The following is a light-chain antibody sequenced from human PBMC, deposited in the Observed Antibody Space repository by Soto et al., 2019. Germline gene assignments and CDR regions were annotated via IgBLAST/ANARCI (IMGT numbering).Light chain of an antibody. CDR2: LNSDGSH. Sequence: QPVLTQSPSASASLGASVKLTCTLSSGHSSYAIAWHQQQPEKGPRYLMKLNSDGSHNKGDGIPDRFSGSGSGAERYLTISSLQSEDEADYYCQTWGTGIVVFGGGTKLTVL. J-gene: IGLJ2*01. V-gene: IGLV4-69*01. CDR3: QTWGTGIVV. CDR1: SGHSSYA.